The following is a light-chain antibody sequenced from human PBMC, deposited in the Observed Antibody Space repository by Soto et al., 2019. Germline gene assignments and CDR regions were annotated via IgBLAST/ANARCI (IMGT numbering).Light chain of an antibody. CDR1: QSVSNN. V-gene: IGKV3-15*01. CDR2: GAS. J-gene: IGKJ1*01. CDR3: QQYNNCART. Sequence: SPNTRSVSPGERPTLSCRASQSVSNNLAWYQQKPGQAPRLLMYGASTRATGIPARFSGSGSGTEFTLTISSLQSADFAVYFCQQYNNCARTFCQVTKVDI.